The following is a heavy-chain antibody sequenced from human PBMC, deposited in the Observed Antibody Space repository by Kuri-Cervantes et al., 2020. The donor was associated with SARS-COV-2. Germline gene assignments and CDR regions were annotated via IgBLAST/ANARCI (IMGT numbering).Heavy chain of an antibody. CDR2: IYYGGST. D-gene: IGHD6-6*01. CDR3: ARVGRIAARYYFDY. V-gene: IGHV4-39*01. Sequence: SETLSLTCTVSGGSISSSSYYWGWIRQPPGKGLEWIGSIYYGGSTYYNPSLKSRVTISVDTSKNQFSLKLSSVTAADTAVYYCARVGRIAARYYFDYWGQGTLVTVSS. CDR1: GGSISSSSYY. J-gene: IGHJ4*02.